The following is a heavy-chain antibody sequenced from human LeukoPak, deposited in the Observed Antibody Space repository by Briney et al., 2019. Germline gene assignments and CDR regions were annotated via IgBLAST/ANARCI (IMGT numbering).Heavy chain of an antibody. Sequence: GGSLRLSCAASGFTFDDYAMHWVRQAPGKGLEWVSGISWNSGSIGYADSVKGRFTISRDNAKNSLYLQMNSLRAEDTALYYCAKGPYFDPWGQGTLVTVSS. CDR2: ISWNSGSI. CDR3: AKGPYFDP. V-gene: IGHV3-9*01. D-gene: IGHD2-21*01. CDR1: GFTFDDYA. J-gene: IGHJ5*02.